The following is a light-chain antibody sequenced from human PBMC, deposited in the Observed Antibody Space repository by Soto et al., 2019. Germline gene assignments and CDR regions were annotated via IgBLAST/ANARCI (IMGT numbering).Light chain of an antibody. CDR2: AAS. V-gene: IGKV1-39*01. Sequence: DIQMTQSPSSLSASVGDRVTITCRASQSISSFLNWYQQKPGKAPTLLIYAASSLQSGVPSRFSDSGSGTDFTLTISRLQREEAATYYCRQSYSTPETFGQGTKVEIK. J-gene: IGKJ1*01. CDR3: RQSYSTPET. CDR1: QSISSF.